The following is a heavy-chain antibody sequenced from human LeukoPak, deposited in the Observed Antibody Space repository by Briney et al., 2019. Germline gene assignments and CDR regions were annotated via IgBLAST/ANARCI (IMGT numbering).Heavy chain of an antibody. V-gene: IGHV3-53*01. CDR2: IYSGGST. CDR1: GFTVSSNY. CDR3: ARGATVTTFVSSQRDYYYYHGMDV. J-gene: IGHJ6*02. D-gene: IGHD4-17*01. Sequence: PGGSLRPSCAASGFTVSSNYMSWVRQAPGKGLEWVSVIYSGGSTYYADSVKGRFTISRDNSKNTLYLQMNSLRAEDTAVYYCARGATVTTFVSSQRDYYYYHGMDVWGQGTTVTVSS.